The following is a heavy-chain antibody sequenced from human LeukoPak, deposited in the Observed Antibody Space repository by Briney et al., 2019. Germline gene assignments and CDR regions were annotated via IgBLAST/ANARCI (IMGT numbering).Heavy chain of an antibody. CDR2: ISGSSSTI. J-gene: IGHJ4*02. Sequence: GGSLRLSCAASGFSFSSNSMNWVRQAPGKGLEWVSYISGSSSTIYYADSVKGRFTISRDNSKNTLYLQMNSLRAEDTAVYYCAKDDYYDTSGYRDWGQGTLVTVSS. CDR1: GFSFSSNS. D-gene: IGHD3-22*01. V-gene: IGHV3-48*01. CDR3: AKDDYYDTSGYRD.